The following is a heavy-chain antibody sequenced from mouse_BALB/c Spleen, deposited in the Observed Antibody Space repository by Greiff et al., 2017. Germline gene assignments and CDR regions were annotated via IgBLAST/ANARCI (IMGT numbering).Heavy chain of an antibody. V-gene: IGHV14-3*02. CDR3: ARDGNYGFAY. CDR2: IDPENGNT. D-gene: IGHD2-1*01. CDR1: GFNIKDTY. Sequence: VQLKQSGAELVKPGASVKLSCTASGFNIKDTYMHWVKQRPEQGLEWIGWIDPENGNTIYDPKFQGKASITADTSSNTAYLQLSSLTSEDTAVYYCARDGNYGFAYWGQGTLVTVSA. J-gene: IGHJ3*01.